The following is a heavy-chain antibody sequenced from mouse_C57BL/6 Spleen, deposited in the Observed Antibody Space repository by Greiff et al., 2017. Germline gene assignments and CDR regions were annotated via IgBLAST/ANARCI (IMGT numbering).Heavy chain of an antibody. CDR1: GYTFTSYW. D-gene: IGHD1-1*01. CDR3: AKSKITSVFDY. CDR2: FDPYDSYT. V-gene: IGHV1-69*01. Sequence: QVQLQQPGAELVMPGASVKLSCKASGYTFTSYWMHWVKQRPGQGLEWIGAFDPYDSYTNYNQKFKGKSTLTVYKSSSTAYLQLSSLTSEDSAVYYCAKSKITSVFDYWGQGTTLTVSS. J-gene: IGHJ2*01.